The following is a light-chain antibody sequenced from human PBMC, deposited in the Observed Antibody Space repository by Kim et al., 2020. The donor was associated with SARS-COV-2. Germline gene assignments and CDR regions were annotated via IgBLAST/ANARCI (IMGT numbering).Light chain of an antibody. CDR3: HQYNNWPLT. Sequence: YQGERATSTCRASQSVSRNLAWYQQKPGQAPRRLIHGASTRATGVPARFSGSGSGTQFTLTISSLQSEDFAVYYCHQYNNWPLTFGGGTKVDIK. CDR1: QSVSRN. J-gene: IGKJ4*01. CDR2: GAS. V-gene: IGKV3-15*01.